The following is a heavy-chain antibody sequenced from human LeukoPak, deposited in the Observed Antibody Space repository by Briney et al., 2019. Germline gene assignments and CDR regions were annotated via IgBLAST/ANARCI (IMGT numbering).Heavy chain of an antibody. J-gene: IGHJ4*02. V-gene: IGHV3-43D*03. CDR3: ARVPITVDNYYDSSGYSYYFDY. Sequence: GGSLRLSCAASGFSFDDYAMHWVRQAPGKGLEWVSLINWDGGSTYYADSVKGRFTISRDNAKNSLYLQMNSLRAEDTAVYYCARVPITVDNYYDSSGYSYYFDYWGQGTLVTVSS. CDR1: GFSFDDYA. CDR2: INWDGGST. D-gene: IGHD3-22*01.